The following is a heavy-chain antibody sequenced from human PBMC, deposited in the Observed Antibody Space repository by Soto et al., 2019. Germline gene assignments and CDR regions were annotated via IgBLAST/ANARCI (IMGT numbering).Heavy chain of an antibody. CDR3: ARGSGIVALPGELEDVKYDY. CDR1: GQSFSGHS. CDR2: INESGST. D-gene: IGHD1-1*01. V-gene: IGHV4-34*01. J-gene: IGHJ4*02. Sequence: QVPLQQWGAGLVKPSETLSLSCAVYGQSFSGHSWAWIRQPPGKGLEGIGEINESGSTYYNPSLKSRVTISTDTSKNQFSLKLSSVSAADTAAYFCARGSGIVALPGELEDVKYDYWGQGTLVNVSS.